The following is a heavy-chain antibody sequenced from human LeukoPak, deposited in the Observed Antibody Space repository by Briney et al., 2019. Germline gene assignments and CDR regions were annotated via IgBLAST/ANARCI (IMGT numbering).Heavy chain of an antibody. D-gene: IGHD1-14*01. CDR3: ARDGGGSDRMYYFDN. J-gene: IGHJ4*02. CDR1: GFTVSSNY. CDR2: IYSGGST. Sequence: GGSLRLSCAASGFTVSSNYMSWVRQAPGKGREWVSVIYSGGSTYYADSLKGRFTISSDNSKNTLYLQMNSVRAEDTAVYYCARDGGGSDRMYYFDNWGQGTLVTVSS. V-gene: IGHV3-66*01.